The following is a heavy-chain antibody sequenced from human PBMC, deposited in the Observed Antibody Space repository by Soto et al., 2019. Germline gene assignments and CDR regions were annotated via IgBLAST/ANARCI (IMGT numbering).Heavy chain of an antibody. V-gene: IGHV3-48*02. Sequence: EVQLVESGGGWVQPGGSLRLSFAASGFTFSVYSMNWVRQPPGKGLDWVSYITGSSDRILFADSVKGRFTVSRDNAKNSLYLQMNSLRDEDTGVYYCTTSNGHLNHWGQGTLVSVSS. CDR1: GFTFSVYS. CDR3: TTSNGHLNH. J-gene: IGHJ4*02. CDR2: ITGSSDRI. D-gene: IGHD3-22*01.